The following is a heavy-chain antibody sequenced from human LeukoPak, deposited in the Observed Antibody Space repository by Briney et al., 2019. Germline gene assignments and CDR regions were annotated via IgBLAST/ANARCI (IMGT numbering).Heavy chain of an antibody. CDR3: ARLKGYSSGWYPSYYFDY. CDR1: GGSISSSY. V-gene: IGHV4-59*08. Sequence: SETLSLTCTVSGGSISSSYWSWIRQPPGKGLEWVGCIYYTGTTNYNPSLKSRVTISVDTSKNQFFLKLSSVTAADTAVYYCARLKGYSSGWYPSYYFDYWGQGTLVTVSS. CDR2: IYYTGTT. J-gene: IGHJ4*02. D-gene: IGHD6-19*01.